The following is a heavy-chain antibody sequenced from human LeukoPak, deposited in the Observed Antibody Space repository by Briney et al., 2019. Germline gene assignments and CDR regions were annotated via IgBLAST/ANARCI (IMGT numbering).Heavy chain of an antibody. Sequence: PSETLSLTCAVSGGSISSYYWSWIRQPPGKGLEWIGYIYYSGSTNYNPSLKSRVTISVDTSKNQFSLKLSSVTAADTAVYYCARGNASPFDYWGQGTLVTVSS. V-gene: IGHV4-59*01. J-gene: IGHJ4*02. CDR2: IYYSGST. CDR1: GGSISSYY. CDR3: ARGNASPFDY.